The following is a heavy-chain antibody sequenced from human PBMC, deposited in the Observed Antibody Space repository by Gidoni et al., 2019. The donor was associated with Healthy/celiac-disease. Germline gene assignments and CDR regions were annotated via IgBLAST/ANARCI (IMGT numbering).Heavy chain of an antibody. V-gene: IGHV4-59*01. CDR3: ARDPGYNWFDP. CDR2: IYYSGST. Sequence: QVQLQESGPGLVKPSETLSLTCTVPGGSISSYYWSWIRQPPGKGLEWIGYIYYSGSTNSNPSLKSRVTISVDTSKNQFSLKLSSVTAADTAVYYCARDPGYNWFDPWGQGTLVTVSS. CDR1: GGSISSYY. J-gene: IGHJ5*02.